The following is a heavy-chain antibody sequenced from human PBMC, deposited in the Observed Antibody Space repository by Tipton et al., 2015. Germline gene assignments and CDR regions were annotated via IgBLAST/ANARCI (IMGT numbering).Heavy chain of an antibody. CDR2: IQYSGST. CDR3: AREAYSSSGLIFDY. Sequence: TLSLTCTVPSDSINKYYWSWIRQPPGKELQWIGYIQYSGSTNYNPSLKSRVTISVDTSKNQFSLKLRSVTAADTAVYYCAREAYSSSGLIFDYWGQGTLVTVSS. J-gene: IGHJ4*02. V-gene: IGHV4-59*01. CDR1: SDSINKYY. D-gene: IGHD6-6*01.